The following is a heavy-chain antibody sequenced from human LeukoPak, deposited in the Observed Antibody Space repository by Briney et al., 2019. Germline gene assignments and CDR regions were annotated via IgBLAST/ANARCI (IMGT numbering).Heavy chain of an antibody. CDR3: AREPLSEGSGKV. V-gene: IGHV3-48*03. Sequence: GGSLRLSCAASGFTFSSYEMNWVRQAPGKGLEWVSYISSSGSTIYYADSVKGRFTISRDNAKNSLYLQMNSLRAEDTAVYYCAREPLSEGSGKVWGQGTLVTVSS. CDR1: GFTFSSYE. J-gene: IGHJ4*02. D-gene: IGHD3-10*01. CDR2: ISSSGSTI.